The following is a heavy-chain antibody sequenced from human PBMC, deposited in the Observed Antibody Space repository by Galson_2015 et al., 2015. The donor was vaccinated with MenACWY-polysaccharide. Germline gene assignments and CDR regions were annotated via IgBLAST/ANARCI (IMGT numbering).Heavy chain of an antibody. J-gene: IGHJ4*02. V-gene: IGHV1-8*01. D-gene: IGHD5-18*01. CDR1: GYTFTSYD. CDR3: ARVVRRKYSYSDC. CDR2: MNPNSGNT. Sequence: SVKVSCKASGYTFTSYDINWVRQATGQGLEWMGWMNPNSGNTGYAQKFQGRVTMTRDTSISTAYMELSSLRYEDTAVYYCARVVRRKYSYSDCWGQGTLVSVSS.